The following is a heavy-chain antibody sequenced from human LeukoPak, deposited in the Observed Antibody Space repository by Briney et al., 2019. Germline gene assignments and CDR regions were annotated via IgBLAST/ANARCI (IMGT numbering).Heavy chain of an antibody. J-gene: IGHJ4*02. Sequence: SETLSLTCSVSGGSISGDSWTWIRQPPGKGLEWIGFISYTGNTNYYNPSLKSRVTMSVDTSMNQFSLKLSSVTAADTAVYYCARLGNCGNDCYAADYWGQGTLVTVFS. CDR1: GGSISGDS. CDR3: ARLGNCGNDCYAADY. D-gene: IGHD2-21*02. V-gene: IGHV4-59*08. CDR2: ISYTGNT.